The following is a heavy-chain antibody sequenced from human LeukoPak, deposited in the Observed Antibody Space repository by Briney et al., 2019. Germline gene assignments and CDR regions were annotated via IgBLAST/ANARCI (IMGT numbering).Heavy chain of an antibody. CDR3: ATAYDFWSGPDDY. D-gene: IGHD3-3*01. V-gene: IGHV4-38-2*01. CDR2: IYHSGST. Sequence: SETLSLTCAVSGYSISSGYYWGWIRQPPGKGLEWIGSIYHSGSTYYNPSLKSRVTISVDASKNQFSLKLSSVTAADTAVYYCATAYDFWSGPDDYWGQGTLVTVSS. J-gene: IGHJ4*02. CDR1: GYSISSGYY.